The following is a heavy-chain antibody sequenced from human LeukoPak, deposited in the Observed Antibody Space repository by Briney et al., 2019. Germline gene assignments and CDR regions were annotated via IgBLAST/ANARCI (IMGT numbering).Heavy chain of an antibody. CDR1: GFTFSSYA. D-gene: IGHD5-24*01. J-gene: IGHJ4*02. CDR3: AKGRGDGYNYHVDY. Sequence: GGSLRLSCAASGFTFSSYAMHWVRQAPGKGLEYVSAISSNGGSTYYANSVKGRFTISRDNSKNSLYLQMNSLRTEDTALYYCAKGRGDGYNYHVDYWGQGTLVTVSS. CDR2: ISSNGGST. V-gene: IGHV3-64*01.